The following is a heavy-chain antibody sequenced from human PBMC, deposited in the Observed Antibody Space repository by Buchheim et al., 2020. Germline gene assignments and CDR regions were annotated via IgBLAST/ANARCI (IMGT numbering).Heavy chain of an antibody. CDR1: GFTFRSYS. V-gene: IGHV3-48*01. CDR3: ARGLGNYYYYGMDV. Sequence: EVQLVESGGGLVQPGGSLRLSCVGSGFTFRSYSMNWVRQAPGKGLEWVSYISGSSSTMYDADSVKGRFTISSDNAKNTLYLQMNSLRVEDTAVYYCARGLGNYYYYGMDVWGQGTT. CDR2: ISGSSSTM. J-gene: IGHJ6*01. D-gene: IGHD7-27*01.